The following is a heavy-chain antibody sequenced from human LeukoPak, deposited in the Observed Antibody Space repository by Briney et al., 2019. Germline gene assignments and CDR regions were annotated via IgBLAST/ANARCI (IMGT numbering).Heavy chain of an antibody. CDR1: GYTFTGYY. J-gene: IGHJ6*03. CDR2: INPNSGGT. CDR3: ARLSYSSSWYYDYYYYYMDV. D-gene: IGHD6-13*01. V-gene: IGHV1-2*02. Sequence: ASVKVSCKASGYTFTGYYMHWVRQAPGQGLEWMGWINPNSGGTNYAQKFQGRVTMTRDTSISTAYMELSRLRSDDTAVYYCARLSYSSSWYYDYYYYYMDVWGKGTTVTISS.